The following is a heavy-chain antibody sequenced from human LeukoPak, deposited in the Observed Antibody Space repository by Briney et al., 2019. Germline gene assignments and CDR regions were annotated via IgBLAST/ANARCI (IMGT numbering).Heavy chain of an antibody. J-gene: IGHJ4*02. D-gene: IGHD3-10*01. CDR3: AREREPYGSGSYPHLYFDY. CDR1: GGSISSSNW. CDR2: IYHSGST. V-gene: IGHV4-4*02. Sequence: SGTLSLTCAVSGGSISSSNWWNWVRQPPGKGLEWIGEIYHSGSTNYNPSLKSRVTISVDKSKNQFSLKLSSVTAADTAVYYCAREREPYGSGSYPHLYFDYWGQGTLVTVSS.